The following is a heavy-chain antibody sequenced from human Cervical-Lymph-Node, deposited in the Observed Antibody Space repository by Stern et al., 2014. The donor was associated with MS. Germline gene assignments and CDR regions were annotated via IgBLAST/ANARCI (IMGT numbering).Heavy chain of an antibody. V-gene: IGHV3-9*01. J-gene: IGHJ6*02. D-gene: IGHD3-22*01. Sequence: EVQLLESGGGLVKPGRSLRLSCAASGFTFEDYARHWVRQAPGTGMERVSGISWNRGSIGYADSVKGRFTISRDNAKNSLYLEMNSLRPEDTALYYCAKVDFCSTMSCPGYGLDVWGQGTTVTVSS. CDR1: GFTFEDYA. CDR2: ISWNRGSI. CDR3: AKVDFCSTMSCPGYGLDV.